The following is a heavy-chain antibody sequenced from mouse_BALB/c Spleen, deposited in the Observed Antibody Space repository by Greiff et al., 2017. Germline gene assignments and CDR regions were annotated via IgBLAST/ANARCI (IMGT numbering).Heavy chain of an antibody. V-gene: IGHV5-4*02. J-gene: IGHJ2*01. CDR2: ISDGGSYT. CDR3: ARDSTTVVASYYFDY. D-gene: IGHD1-1*01. CDR1: GFTFSDYY. Sequence: EVKLVESGGGLVKPGGSLKLSCAASGFTFSDYYMYWVRQTPEKRLEWVATISDGGSYTYYPDSVKGRFTISRDNAKNNLYLQMSSLKSEDTAMYYCARDSTTVVASYYFDYWGQGTTLTVSS.